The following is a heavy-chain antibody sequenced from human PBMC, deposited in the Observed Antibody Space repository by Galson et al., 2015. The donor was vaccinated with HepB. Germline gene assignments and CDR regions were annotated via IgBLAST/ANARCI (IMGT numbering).Heavy chain of an antibody. CDR1: GGTFSSYA. V-gene: IGHV1-69*13. Sequence: SVKVSCKASGGTFSSYAISWVRQAPGQGLEWMGGIIPIFGTANYAQKFQGRVTITADESTSTAYMELSSLRSEDTAVYYCARDREVGEPPYDYWGQGTLVTVSS. CDR3: ARDREVGEPPYDY. D-gene: IGHD1-14*01. J-gene: IGHJ4*02. CDR2: IIPIFGTA.